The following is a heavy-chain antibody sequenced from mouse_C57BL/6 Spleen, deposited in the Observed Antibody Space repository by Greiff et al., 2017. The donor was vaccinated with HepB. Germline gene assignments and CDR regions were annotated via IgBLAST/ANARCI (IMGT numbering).Heavy chain of an antibody. V-gene: IGHV1-80*01. D-gene: IGHD1-1*01. CDR3: ARSEVLITTVVGFDY. CDR1: GYAFSSYW. Sequence: LEESGAELVKPGASVKISCKASGYAFSSYWMNWVKQRPGKGLEWIGQIYPGDGDTNYNGKFKGKATLTADKSSSTAYMQLSSLTSEDSAVYFCARSEVLITTVVGFDYWGQGTTLTVSS. J-gene: IGHJ2*01. CDR2: IYPGDGDT.